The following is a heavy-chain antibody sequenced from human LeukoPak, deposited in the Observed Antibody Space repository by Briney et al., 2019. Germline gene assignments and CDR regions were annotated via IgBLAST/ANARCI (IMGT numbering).Heavy chain of an antibody. CDR2: IGGNGATI. CDR1: GFTFSDYY. Sequence: PGGSLRLSCAASGFTFSDYYMSWIRQAPGKGLEWVSYIGGNGATIYYADSVKGRFTISRDNVKNSLYLQMNSLRIEDAAVYYCMGGRGWLPENWGQGTLVTVSS. V-gene: IGHV3-11*04. CDR3: MGGRGWLPEN. D-gene: IGHD3-22*01. J-gene: IGHJ4*02.